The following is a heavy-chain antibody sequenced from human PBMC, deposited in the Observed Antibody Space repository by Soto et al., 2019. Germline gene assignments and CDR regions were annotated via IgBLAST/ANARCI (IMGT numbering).Heavy chain of an antibody. CDR2: ISYDGSNK. Sequence: QVQLVESGGGVVQPGRSLRLSCAASGFTFSSYGMHWVRQAPGKGLEWVAVISYDGSNKYYADSVKGRFTISRDNSKNTLYLQMNSLRAEDTAVYYCAKDKIAVTRYFQHGGQGTLVTVSS. CDR1: GFTFSSYG. V-gene: IGHV3-30*18. D-gene: IGHD4-17*01. J-gene: IGHJ1*01. CDR3: AKDKIAVTRYFQH.